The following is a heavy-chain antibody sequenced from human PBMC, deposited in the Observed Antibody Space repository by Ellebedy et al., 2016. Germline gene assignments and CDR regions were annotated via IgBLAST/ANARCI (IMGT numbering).Heavy chain of an antibody. J-gene: IGHJ4*02. Sequence: ASVKVSCKASGYTFTSYDINWVRQATGQGLEWMGWMNPNSGNTGYAQKFQGRVTMTRDTSIRTAYMELNSLMSDDTAVYYCARGIARGVDYWGQGTLVTVSS. D-gene: IGHD2-21*01. V-gene: IGHV1-8*01. CDR3: ARGIARGVDY. CDR2: MNPNSGNT. CDR1: GYTFTSYD.